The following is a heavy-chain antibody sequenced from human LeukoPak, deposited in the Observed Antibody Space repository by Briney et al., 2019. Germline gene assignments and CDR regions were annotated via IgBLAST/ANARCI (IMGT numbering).Heavy chain of an antibody. D-gene: IGHD5-12*01. CDR2: IYCSGST. Sequence: PSESLSLSCTVSGVSISSYYWSWVRQPPGKGLEWVWYIYCSGSTNHNASLKGRFTISVDTSKNQLSLKLSSVSAADTAVYYCARHLLSSGYHCWFGPWGQGTLVTVSS. CDR1: GVSISSYY. V-gene: IGHV4-59*08. J-gene: IGHJ5*02. CDR3: ARHLLSSGYHCWFGP.